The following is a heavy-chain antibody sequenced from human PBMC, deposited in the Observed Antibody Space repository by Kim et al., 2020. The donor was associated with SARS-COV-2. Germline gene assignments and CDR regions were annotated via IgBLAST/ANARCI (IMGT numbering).Heavy chain of an antibody. J-gene: IGHJ5*02. D-gene: IGHD6-19*01. Sequence: TQPLTRRVTISVDTSKNQFPLKLSSVTAADTAVYYCARAVAGLYNWFDPWGQGTLVTVSS. V-gene: IGHV4-39*06. CDR3: ARAVAGLYNWFDP.